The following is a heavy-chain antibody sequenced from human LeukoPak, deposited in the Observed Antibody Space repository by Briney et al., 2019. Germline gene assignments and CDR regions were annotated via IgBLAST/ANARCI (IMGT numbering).Heavy chain of an antibody. CDR1: GYTFTSYG. Sequence: GASVKVSCKASGYTFTSYGISWVRQAPGQGLEWMGWISAYNGNTNYAQKLQGRVTMTTDTSTSTAYMELRSLRSDDTAVYYCARDSLGYCSSTSCYGTNWFDPRGQGTLVTVSS. D-gene: IGHD2-2*01. V-gene: IGHV1-18*01. J-gene: IGHJ5*02. CDR3: ARDSLGYCSSTSCYGTNWFDP. CDR2: ISAYNGNT.